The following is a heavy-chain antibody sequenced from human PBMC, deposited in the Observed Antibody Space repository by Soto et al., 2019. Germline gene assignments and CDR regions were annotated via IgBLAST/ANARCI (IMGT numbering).Heavy chain of an antibody. J-gene: IGHJ3*01. V-gene: IGHV3-53*01. Sequence: PGGSLTLSCAVFGVTVSSNYMNWVRQPPAKGLEWGSGSYSRGDTYYAEPTNGRFTISKDTSKNTVYLQIGNIIRDATALYYSWRDRAESHGLDVWGQGTMVTVSS. D-gene: IGHD3-10*01. CDR2: SYSRGDT. CDR3: WRDRAESHGLDV. CDR1: GVTVSSNY.